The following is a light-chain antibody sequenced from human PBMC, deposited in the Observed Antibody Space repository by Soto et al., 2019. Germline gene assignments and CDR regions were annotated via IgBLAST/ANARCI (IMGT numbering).Light chain of an antibody. CDR1: QSVSSN. J-gene: IGKJ4*01. V-gene: IGKV3-15*01. CDR3: QQYNNWPLT. Sequence: VLMQSPATLSVFVLYRSTVSFRASQSVSSNLAWYQQKPGQGPRLLIYGASTRATGFPARFSGSGSGTEFTLTISSLQSEDFAVYSCQQYNNWPLTFGGGTKVDIK. CDR2: GAS.